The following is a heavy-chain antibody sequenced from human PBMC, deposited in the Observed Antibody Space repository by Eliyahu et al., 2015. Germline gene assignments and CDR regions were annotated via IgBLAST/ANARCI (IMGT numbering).Heavy chain of an antibody. Sequence: QVQLVQSGAEVKNPGASVKVSCKXXGYTXSXXYXHWAXQAPGQGLEWMGWINPNGGGTXYAEKFQGRVTMTRDTSITTAYMELSSLRSDDTAVYYCARERAECSGGTCHRRTFDPWGQGTLVTVSS. CDR3: ARERAECSGGTCHRRTFDP. D-gene: IGHD2-15*01. J-gene: IGHJ5*02. CDR1: GYTXSXXY. V-gene: IGHV1-2*02. CDR2: INPNGGGT.